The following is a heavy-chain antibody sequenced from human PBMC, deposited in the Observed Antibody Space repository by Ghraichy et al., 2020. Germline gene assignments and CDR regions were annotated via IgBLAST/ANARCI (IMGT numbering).Heavy chain of an antibody. D-gene: IGHD6-19*01. CDR1: GFTISSYA. J-gene: IGHJ4*02. CDR3: ASWGGTPVPGADGPFDY. CDR2: ISFDGRNE. V-gene: IGHV3-30-3*01. Sequence: GGSLRLSCAASGFTISSYAMHWVRQAPGMGLEWVAVISFDGRNEYYADSVKGRFTISRDNSKNTHYLQMNRLRVEDTAVYYCASWGGTPVPGADGPFDYWGQGTLVTVSS.